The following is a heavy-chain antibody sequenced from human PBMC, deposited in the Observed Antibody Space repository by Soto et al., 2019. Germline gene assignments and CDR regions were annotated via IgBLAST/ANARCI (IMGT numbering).Heavy chain of an antibody. CDR2: TYYRSKWYN. D-gene: IGHD1-1*01. Sequence: SQTLSLICAISGDSVSSTSAAWSWIRQSPSRGLEWLGMTYYRSKWYNDFAVSVRSRITINPDTSKNQFSLQLSSVTPEDTAVYYCARSNAADRPRVGYYYYMDVWAKGPRSPSP. J-gene: IGHJ6*03. V-gene: IGHV6-1*01. CDR3: ARSNAADRPRVGYYYYMDV. CDR1: GDSVSSTSAA.